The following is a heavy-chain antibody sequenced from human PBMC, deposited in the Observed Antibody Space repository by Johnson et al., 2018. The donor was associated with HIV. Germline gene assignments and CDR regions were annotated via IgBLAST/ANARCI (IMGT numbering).Heavy chain of an antibody. Sequence: VQLVESGGGLVQPGRSLKLSCAASGFTFDDYGMSWVRQVPGKGLEWVAGINGNGGSTSYADSVKGRFTISRDNAKNSLYLQMNSLRVEDTAVYYCARAYNYPIWGQGTMLTVSS. D-gene: IGHD1-1*01. CDR3: ARAYNYPI. J-gene: IGHJ3*02. V-gene: IGHV3-20*04. CDR1: GFTFDDYG. CDR2: INGNGGST.